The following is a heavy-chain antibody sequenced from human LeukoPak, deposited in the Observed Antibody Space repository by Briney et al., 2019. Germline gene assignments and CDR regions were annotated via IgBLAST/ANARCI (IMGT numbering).Heavy chain of an antibody. CDR1: GGSISSYY. CDR3: ARVRYSDVLTGYYGDGYFDY. Sequence: PSETLSLTCTVSGGSISSYYWSWIRQPPGKGLEWIGCIYYTRSTHYNPSLKSRVTISVDTSKNQFSLKLSSVTAADTAVYYCARVRYSDVLTGYYGDGYFDYGGQGTLVTVSA. J-gene: IGHJ4*02. V-gene: IGHV4-59*01. CDR2: IYYTRST. D-gene: IGHD3-9*01.